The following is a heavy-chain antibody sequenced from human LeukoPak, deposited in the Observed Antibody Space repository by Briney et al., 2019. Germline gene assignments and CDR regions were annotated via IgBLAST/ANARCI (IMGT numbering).Heavy chain of an antibody. CDR1: GGSISSGGYY. CDR3: AREEMATITGAFDI. V-gene: IGHV4-30-2*01. Sequence: SETLSLTCAVSGGSISSGGYYWSWIRQPPGKGLEWIGYIYHSGSTYYNPSLKSRVTISVDRSKNQFSLKLSSVTAADTAVYYCAREEMATITGAFDIWGQGTMVTVSS. CDR2: IYHSGST. J-gene: IGHJ3*02. D-gene: IGHD5-24*01.